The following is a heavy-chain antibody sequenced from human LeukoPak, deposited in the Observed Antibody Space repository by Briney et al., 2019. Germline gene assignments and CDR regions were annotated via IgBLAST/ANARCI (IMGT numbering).Heavy chain of an antibody. V-gene: IGHV3-30*04. CDR1: GFTLSSYA. D-gene: IGHD6-13*01. CDR3: ARDLGIAAAGNNWFDP. Sequence: GGSLRLSCAASGFTLSSYAMHWVRQAPGKGLEWVAVISYDGSNKYYADSVKGRFTISRDNSKNTLYLQMNSLRAEDTAVYYCARDLGIAAAGNNWFDPWGQGTLVTVSS. CDR2: ISYDGSNK. J-gene: IGHJ5*02.